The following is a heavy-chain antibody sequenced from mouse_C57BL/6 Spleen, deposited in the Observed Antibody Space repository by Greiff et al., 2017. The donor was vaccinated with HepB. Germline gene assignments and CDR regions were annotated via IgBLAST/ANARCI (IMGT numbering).Heavy chain of an antibody. CDR3: ARFPITTVVATRYAMDY. D-gene: IGHD1-1*01. CDR1: GYTFTSYW. J-gene: IGHJ4*01. CDR2: IDPSDSYT. V-gene: IGHV1-59*01. Sequence: QLQQSGAELVRPGTSVKLSCKASGYTFTSYWMHWVKQRPGQGLEWIGVIDPSDSYTNYNQKFEGKATLTVDTSSSTAYMQLSSLTSEDSAVYYCARFPITTVVATRYAMDYWGQGTSVTVSS.